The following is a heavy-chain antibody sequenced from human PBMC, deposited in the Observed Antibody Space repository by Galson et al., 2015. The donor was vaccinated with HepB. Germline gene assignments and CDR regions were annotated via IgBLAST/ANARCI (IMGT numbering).Heavy chain of an antibody. J-gene: IGHJ6*02. D-gene: IGHD6-13*01. V-gene: IGHV3-30*04. CDR3: ARGSAAGTWGYGMGV. CDR2: ISYDGSIE. CDR1: GFTFSSYP. Sequence: SLRLSCAASGFTFSSYPMHWVRQAPGKGLEWVAVISYDGSIEYYADSVKGRFTISRDNPKNTAYLQMNSLRPEETAVYYCARGSAAGTWGYGMGVWGQGTTVSVSS.